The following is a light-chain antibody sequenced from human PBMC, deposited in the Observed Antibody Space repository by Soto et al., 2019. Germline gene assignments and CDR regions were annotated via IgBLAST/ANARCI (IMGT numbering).Light chain of an antibody. CDR2: DEX. CDR3: HQRQYWPTST. Sequence: VLFTQSPATLSLSQGERATLSCITSLSGSVYFDWFQQKPGQATRLLXSDEXNRATGIPARFSGSGSGTDFTLTISSLKPEYFAVSYCHQRQYWPTSTFGQGTRLEIK. V-gene: IGKV3-11*01. CDR1: LSGSVY. J-gene: IGKJ5*01.